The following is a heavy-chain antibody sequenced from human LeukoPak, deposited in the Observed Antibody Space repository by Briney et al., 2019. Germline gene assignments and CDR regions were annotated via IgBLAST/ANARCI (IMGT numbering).Heavy chain of an antibody. Sequence: PSETLSLTCTVSGGSISNNYWSWIRQPPGKGLEWIGYIYYSGSTNYNPSLKSRVTISVDTSKNQFSLKLSSVTAADTAVYYCARVVRGIAARPELVDYWGQGTLVTVSS. D-gene: IGHD6-6*01. CDR2: IYYSGST. J-gene: IGHJ4*02. CDR1: GGSISNNY. V-gene: IGHV4-59*01. CDR3: ARVVRGIAARPELVDY.